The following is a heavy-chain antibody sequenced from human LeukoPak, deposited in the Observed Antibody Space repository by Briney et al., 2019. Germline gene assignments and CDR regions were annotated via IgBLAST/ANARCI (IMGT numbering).Heavy chain of an antibody. V-gene: IGHV4-34*01. J-gene: IGHJ4*02. CDR3: ARGGIAVADTFDY. CDR1: GGTFSGYY. D-gene: IGHD6-19*01. CDR2: INHSGST. Sequence: SETVSLTCAVYGGTFSGYYWSWIRQPPGRGLEWIGEINHSGSTNYNPSLKSRVTISVDTSKNQFSLKLSSVTAADTAVYYCARGGIAVADTFDYWGQGTLVTVSS.